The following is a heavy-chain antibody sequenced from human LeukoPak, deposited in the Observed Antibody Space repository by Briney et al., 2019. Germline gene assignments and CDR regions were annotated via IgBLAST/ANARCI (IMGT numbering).Heavy chain of an antibody. CDR2: IFYSGST. V-gene: IGHV4-34*12. D-gene: IGHD2-21*02. CDR1: GGSFSGYY. J-gene: IGHJ5*02. Sequence: SETLSLTCAVYGGSFSGYYWSWIRQPPGKGLEWIGNIFYSGSTYYSPSVKSRVTISVDTSKNQFSLKLRSVTAADTAMYYCARRPIGGDHWFDPWGQGTLVTVSS. CDR3: ARRPIGGDHWFDP.